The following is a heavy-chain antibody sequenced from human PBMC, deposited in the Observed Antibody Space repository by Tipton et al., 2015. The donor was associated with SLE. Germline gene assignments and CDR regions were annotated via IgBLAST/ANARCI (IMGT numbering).Heavy chain of an antibody. CDR2: ISVYNGYT. CDR3: ARVAVGAFDY. J-gene: IGHJ4*02. Sequence: QLVQSGVEVKKPGASVKVSCKASGYTFIHKGISWVRQAPGQGLEFMGWISVYNGYTNYAQKFQGRVTLTTDTSTSTAYMELRSLRSDDTAVYCCARVAVGAFDYWGQGTLVTVSS. CDR1: GYTFIHKG. D-gene: IGHD1-26*01. V-gene: IGHV1-18*01.